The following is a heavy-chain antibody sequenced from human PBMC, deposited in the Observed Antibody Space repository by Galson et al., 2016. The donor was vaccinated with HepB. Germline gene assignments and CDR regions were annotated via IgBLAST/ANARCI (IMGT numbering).Heavy chain of an antibody. J-gene: IGHJ4*02. CDR3: ARDPGHSAFDY. CDR1: GFNFGGTW. Sequence: SLRLSCAASGFNFGGTWMTWVRQAPGKGLEFVTNINEDQSVKNYVESVKGRFTISRDNAKNTLYLQMSGLRVEDSGIYYCARDPGHSAFDYWGQGVLVTVSP. V-gene: IGHV3-7*01. D-gene: IGHD1-14*01. CDR2: INEDQSVK.